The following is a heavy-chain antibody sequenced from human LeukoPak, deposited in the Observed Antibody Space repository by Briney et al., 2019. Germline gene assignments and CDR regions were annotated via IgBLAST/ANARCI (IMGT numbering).Heavy chain of an antibody. J-gene: IGHJ3*02. CDR3: AKLGSPKNDAFDI. Sequence: PGGSLRLSCVASGFTFDDYDMHWVRQAPGKGLEWVSGISWNSGSIGYADSVKGRFTISRDNAKNSLYLQMNSLRAEDTALYYYAKLGSPKNDAFDIWGQGTMVTVSS. CDR1: GFTFDDYD. D-gene: IGHD3-16*01. CDR2: ISWNSGSI. V-gene: IGHV3-9*01.